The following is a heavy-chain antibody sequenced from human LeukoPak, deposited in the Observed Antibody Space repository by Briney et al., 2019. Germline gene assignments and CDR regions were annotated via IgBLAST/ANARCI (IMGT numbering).Heavy chain of an antibody. D-gene: IGHD6-19*01. J-gene: IGHJ4*02. Sequence: GGSLRLSCSASGFTFNSYAMNWVRQAPGKGLEYVSTINTSGGTTYYADSVKGRFIISRGNSKNILYLQMSSLRAEDTAVYYCVRRIPYSSGLYYFDFWGQGTLVTVSS. V-gene: IGHV3-64D*06. CDR2: INTSGGTT. CDR3: VRRIPYSSGLYYFDF. CDR1: GFTFNSYA.